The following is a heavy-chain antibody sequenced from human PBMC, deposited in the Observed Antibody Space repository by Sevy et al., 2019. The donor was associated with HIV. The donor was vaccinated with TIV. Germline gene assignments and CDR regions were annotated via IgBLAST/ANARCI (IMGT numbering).Heavy chain of an antibody. Sequence: SETLSLTCAVSGYSISSSNWWGWIRQPPGKGLEWIGYIYYSGSTYYNPSLKSRVTMPVDTSKNQFSLKLSSVTAVDTAVYYCARRRAPGITGTTHDWYFDLWGRGTLVTVSS. CDR2: IYYSGST. CDR1: GYSISSSNW. V-gene: IGHV4-28*01. CDR3: ARRRAPGITGTTHDWYFDL. J-gene: IGHJ2*01. D-gene: IGHD1-7*01.